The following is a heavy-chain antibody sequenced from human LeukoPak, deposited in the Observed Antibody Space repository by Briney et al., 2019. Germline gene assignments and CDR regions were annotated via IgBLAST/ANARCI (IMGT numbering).Heavy chain of an antibody. CDR2: INPNSGDT. D-gene: IGHD5-24*01. CDR3: VRDTSRDDYNFFDY. CDR1: GYTFIGYY. J-gene: IGHJ4*02. Sequence: ASVKVSCKASGYTFIGYYMSWVRQAPGQGLDWMGWINPNSGDTNYAQKFQGRVTMTRDTSISTAYMELSSLRSDDTAVYYCVRDTSRDDYNFFDYWGQGTLVTVSS. V-gene: IGHV1-2*02.